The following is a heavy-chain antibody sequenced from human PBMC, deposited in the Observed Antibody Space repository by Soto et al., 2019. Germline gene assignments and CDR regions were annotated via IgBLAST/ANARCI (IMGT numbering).Heavy chain of an antibody. V-gene: IGHV3-11*06. CDR3: ARDKSEGTRIYYYYGMDV. J-gene: IGHJ6*02. CDR2: ISSSSGYT. Sequence: GGSLRLSCAASGFTFSDYYMSWIRQAPGKGLEWVSYISSSSGYTNYADSVKGRFTISRDNAKNSLYLQMNSLRAEDTAVYYCARDKSEGTRIYYYYGMDVWGQGTTVTVSS. D-gene: IGHD1-1*01. CDR1: GFTFSDYY.